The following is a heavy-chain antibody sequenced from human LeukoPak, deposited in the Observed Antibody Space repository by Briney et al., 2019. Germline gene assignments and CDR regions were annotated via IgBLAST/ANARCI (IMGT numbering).Heavy chain of an antibody. CDR3: ATWDSGRYSQIDN. J-gene: IGHJ4*02. CDR2: IYYAGDT. D-gene: IGHD1-26*01. V-gene: IGHV4-39*01. CDR1: GGPVSSSSYY. Sequence: SETLSLTCTVSGGPVSSSSYYWGWVRQSPEKGLERIGTIYYAGDTYYNPSLESRLTISADTSKNQFSLKLRSVTAADTAVYYCATWDSGRYSQIDNWGQGTLVTVSS.